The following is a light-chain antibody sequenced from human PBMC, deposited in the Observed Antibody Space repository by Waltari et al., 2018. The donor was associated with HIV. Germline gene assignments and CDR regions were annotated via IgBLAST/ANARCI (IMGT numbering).Light chain of an antibody. Sequence: DILMTQYPDSLAVSLGARATINCRSRQNVLYSSNNKNFLAWYQQKPGQPPKLLIYWASTRESGVPDRFSGSGSGTDFTLTISSLQAEDVAVYYCQQYYTTPLTFGGGTKVEIK. CDR1: QNVLYSSNNKNF. J-gene: IGKJ4*01. CDR3: QQYYTTPLT. CDR2: WAS. V-gene: IGKV4-1*01.